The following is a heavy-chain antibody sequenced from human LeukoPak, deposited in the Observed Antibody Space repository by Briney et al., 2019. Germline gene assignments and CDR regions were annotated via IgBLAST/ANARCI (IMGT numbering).Heavy chain of an antibody. D-gene: IGHD3-9*01. Sequence: GGSLRLSCAATGFTLSNYAIHWGRQAPGKGLEWVAFISDDGSRQHYADSVKGRFTISRDNSKNTLNLQMNSLRAEDTAVYYCARITGWYYYDYWGQGTLATVS. V-gene: IGHV3-30-3*01. CDR3: ARITGWYYYDY. J-gene: IGHJ4*02. CDR2: ISDDGSRQ. CDR1: GFTLSNYA.